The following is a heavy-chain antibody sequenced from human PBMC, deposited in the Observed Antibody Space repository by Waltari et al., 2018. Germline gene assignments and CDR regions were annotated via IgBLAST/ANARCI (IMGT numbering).Heavy chain of an antibody. V-gene: IGHV5-51*01. J-gene: IGHJ4*02. CDR2: IYPGDSDT. CDR1: W. D-gene: IGHD6-13*01. Sequence: WIDWVRQMPGKGLELMVIIYPGDSDTRYSPSFQGQVTISADKSISTAYLQWSSLKASDTAMYYCATLFGSSGTTHYWGQGTLVTVSS. CDR3: ATLFGSSGTTHY.